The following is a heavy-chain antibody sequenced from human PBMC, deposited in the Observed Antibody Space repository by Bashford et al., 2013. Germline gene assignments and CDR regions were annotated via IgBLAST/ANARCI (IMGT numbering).Heavy chain of an antibody. CDR2: ISVYNGNT. CDR3: ARDKTIPYYDFWSGYASGMDV. J-gene: IGHJ6*02. D-gene: IGHD3-3*01. Sequence: WVRQAPGQGLEWMGWISVYNGNTNYAQKLQGRVTMTTDTSTSTAYMELRSLRSDDTAVYYCARDKTIPYYDFWSGYASGMDVWGQGTTVTVSS. V-gene: IGHV1-18*01.